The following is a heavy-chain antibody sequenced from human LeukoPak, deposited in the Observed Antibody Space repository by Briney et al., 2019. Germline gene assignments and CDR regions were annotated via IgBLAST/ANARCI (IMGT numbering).Heavy chain of an antibody. J-gene: IGHJ6*03. V-gene: IGHV3-30*04. Sequence: GGSLRLSCVASGFTFTGHSMHWVRQAPGKGLEWVAVVADDEKTIFYADSLKGRFTVSRDNSKNTLYLQMNSLRAEDTAVYYCARGSAGYCSSTSCYDWGYYYYYMDVWGKGTTVTVSS. CDR1: GFTFTGHS. D-gene: IGHD2-2*01. CDR2: VADDEKTI. CDR3: ARGSAGYCSSTSCYDWGYYYYYMDV.